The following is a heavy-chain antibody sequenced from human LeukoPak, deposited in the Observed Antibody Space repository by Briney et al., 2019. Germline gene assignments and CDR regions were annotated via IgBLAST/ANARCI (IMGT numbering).Heavy chain of an antibody. V-gene: IGHV4-39*07. Sequence: SETLSLTCTVSGGSISSSSYYWGWIRQPPGKGLEWIGSIYYSGSTYYNPSLKSRVTMSVDTSKNQFSLKLSSVTAADTAVYYCAREETGNFEEYYMDVWGKGTTVTVSS. CDR1: GGSISSSSYY. CDR3: AREETGNFEEYYMDV. CDR2: IYYSGST. D-gene: IGHD1-1*01. J-gene: IGHJ6*03.